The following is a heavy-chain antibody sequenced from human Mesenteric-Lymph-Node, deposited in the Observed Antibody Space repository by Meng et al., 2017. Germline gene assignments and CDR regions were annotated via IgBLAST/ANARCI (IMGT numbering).Heavy chain of an antibody. D-gene: IGHD1-14*01. CDR2: TYCESKCYN. Sequence: SQTRSLTGAISGDSVSRNSAAWNWIRQSPSRGLEWLGRTYCESKCYNDYAVSVESRITINPDTSKNQFSLQLRSVTPEDTAIYYCARGRKHYFAMDVWGQGTTVTVSS. V-gene: IGHV6-1*01. J-gene: IGHJ6*02. CDR3: ARGRKHYFAMDV. CDR1: GDSVSRNSAA.